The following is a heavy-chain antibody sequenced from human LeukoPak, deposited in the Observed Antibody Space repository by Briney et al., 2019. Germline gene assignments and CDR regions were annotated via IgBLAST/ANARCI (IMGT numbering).Heavy chain of an antibody. V-gene: IGHV3-48*03. Sequence: PGGSLRLSCAASGFDLNTYEMNWVRQAQGKGLEWIADITISGHTKNYADSVKGRFTISRDNAGTSLYLQMNSLRVEDTGVYYCARGDPHADLWGQGTLVTVSS. J-gene: IGHJ5*02. CDR1: GFDLNTYE. CDR2: ITISGHTK. CDR3: ARGDPHADL.